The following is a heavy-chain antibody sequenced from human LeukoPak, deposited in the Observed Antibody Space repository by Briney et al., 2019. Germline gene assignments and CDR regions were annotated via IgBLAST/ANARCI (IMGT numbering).Heavy chain of an antibody. CDR3: ARGLTIYDILTAYYTFPYFDY. CDR2: IYTSGAT. J-gene: IGHJ4*02. CDR1: GGSIGHYY. V-gene: IGHV4-4*07. D-gene: IGHD3-9*01. Sequence: PSETLSLTCIVSGGSIGHYYWSWIRQSAGNRLEWIARIYTSGATHYNPSLKSRVTISVDTSKNQFSLNLSSVTAADTAVYYCARGLTIYDILTAYYTFPYFDYWGQGTLVTVSS.